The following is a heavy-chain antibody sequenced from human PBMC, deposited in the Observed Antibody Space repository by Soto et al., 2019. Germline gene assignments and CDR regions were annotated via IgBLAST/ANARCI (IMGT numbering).Heavy chain of an antibody. CDR1: GGSISSYY. CDR3: AERSGSFFDI. J-gene: IGHJ3*02. V-gene: IGHV4-59*08. D-gene: IGHD3-10*01. CDR2: IYYSGST. Sequence: PSETLSHTCTVSGGSISSYYWSWIRQPPGKGQEWIGYIYYSGSTNYNPSLKSRVTISVDTSKNQFSLKLSSVTAADTAVYYCAERSGSFFDIWCQGTMVTVS.